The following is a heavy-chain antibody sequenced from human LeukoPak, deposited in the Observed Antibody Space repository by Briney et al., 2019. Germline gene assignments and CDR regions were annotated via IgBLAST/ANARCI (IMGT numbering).Heavy chain of an antibody. D-gene: IGHD4-17*01. J-gene: IGHJ4*02. V-gene: IGHV3-33*02. CDR2: IWLVGSNT. CDR1: EITFTNYG. Sequence: GRSLRPPGAAPEITFTNYGSHWVRKSPGKGLEWGAAIWLVGSNTYSSDSAKGRFTISRDDSAITPYLKMDSLRAEDTAVYNCAREREMLTVTLDYWGQGTLVTVSS. CDR3: AREREMLTVTLDY.